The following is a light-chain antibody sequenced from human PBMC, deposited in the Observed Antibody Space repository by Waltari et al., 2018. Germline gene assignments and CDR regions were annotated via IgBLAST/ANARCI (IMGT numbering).Light chain of an antibody. V-gene: IGKV3-20*01. CDR2: HAS. CDR1: QSISKY. J-gene: IGKJ1*01. Sequence: ENVVTPSPGPPSLAPGERATLSCRASQSISKYLAWYQQKPGQAPRLLIYHASSRAAGIPDRFSGSGSGTDFSLSISRLEPEDFAVYYCQHYESLPVTFGQGTKVEIK. CDR3: QHYESLPVT.